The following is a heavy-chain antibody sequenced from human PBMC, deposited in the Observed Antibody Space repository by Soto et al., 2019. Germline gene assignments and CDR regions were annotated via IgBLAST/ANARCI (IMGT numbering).Heavy chain of an antibody. CDR3: ARDDLTYYDILTGPDY. J-gene: IGHJ4*02. Sequence: GASVKVSCKASGYTFTSYAMHWVRQAPGQRLEWMGWINAGNGNTKYSQKFQGRVTITRDTSASTAYMELSSLRSEDTAVYYCARDDLTYYDILTGPDYGGQGTLVTVSS. CDR1: GYTFTSYA. D-gene: IGHD3-9*01. CDR2: INAGNGNT. V-gene: IGHV1-3*01.